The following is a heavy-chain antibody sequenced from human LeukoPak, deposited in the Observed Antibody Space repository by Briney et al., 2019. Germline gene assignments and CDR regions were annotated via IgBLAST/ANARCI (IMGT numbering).Heavy chain of an antibody. CDR2: IRSSGETT. CDR1: GFTFRTYA. D-gene: IGHD3-10*01. Sequence: GGSLRLSCAASGFTFRTYAMSWVRPAPGKGLEWVSSIRSSGETTYYADSVKGRFTISRDNSRNTVFLQMNGLTAEDTAVYYCAKEVRESAWFYFDFWGQGTLATVSS. CDR3: AKEVRESAWFYFDF. V-gene: IGHV3-23*01. J-gene: IGHJ4*02.